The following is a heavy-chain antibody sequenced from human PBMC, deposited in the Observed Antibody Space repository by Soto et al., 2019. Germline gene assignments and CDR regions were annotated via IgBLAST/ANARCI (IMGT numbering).Heavy chain of an antibody. Sequence: PGESLKISCKASGCYFTTYWIGWVRQMPGKGLEWMGIIYPGDSDTRYSPSFQGQVTISADKSISTAYLQWSSLKASDTAMYYCARLMNYYDFWSGQAPSTGYGMDVWGQGTTVTVSS. CDR2: IYPGDSDT. D-gene: IGHD3-3*01. CDR1: GCYFTTYW. CDR3: ARLMNYYDFWSGQAPSTGYGMDV. J-gene: IGHJ6*02. V-gene: IGHV5-51*01.